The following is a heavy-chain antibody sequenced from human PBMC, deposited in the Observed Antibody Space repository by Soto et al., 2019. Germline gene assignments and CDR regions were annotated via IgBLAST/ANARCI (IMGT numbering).Heavy chain of an antibody. D-gene: IGHD5-12*01. CDR2: IYYSGST. J-gene: IGHJ2*01. Sequence: QVQLQESGPGLVKPSQTLSLTCTVSGGSISSGDYYWSWIRQPPGKGLEWIGYIYYSGSTYYNPSLKSRVTISVDTSKSQSSLKLSSVTAADTAVYYCARDVDIVATKRYFDLWGRGTLVTVSS. CDR1: GGSISSGDYY. CDR3: ARDVDIVATKRYFDL. V-gene: IGHV4-30-4*01.